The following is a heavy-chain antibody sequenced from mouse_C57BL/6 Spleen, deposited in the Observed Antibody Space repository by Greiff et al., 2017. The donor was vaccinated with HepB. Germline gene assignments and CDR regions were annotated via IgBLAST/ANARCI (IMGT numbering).Heavy chain of an antibody. CDR2: IDPSDSYT. Sequence: VQLQQPGAELVMPGASVKLSCKASGYTFTSYWMHWVKQRPGQGLEWIGEIDPSDSYTNYNQKFKGKSTLTVDKSSSTAYMQRSSLTSEDSAVYYCTRGSLYYFDYWGQGTTLTVSS. J-gene: IGHJ2*01. CDR1: GYTFTSYW. V-gene: IGHV1-69*01. CDR3: TRGSLYYFDY.